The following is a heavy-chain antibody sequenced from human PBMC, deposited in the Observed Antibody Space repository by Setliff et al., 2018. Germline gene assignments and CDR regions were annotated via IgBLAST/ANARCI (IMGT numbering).Heavy chain of an antibody. CDR2: INHRGST. V-gene: IGHV4-34*01. CDR1: GDSFSDYY. D-gene: IGHD3-10*01. CDR3: ARLSWDGLRFYGMDV. Sequence: PSETLSLTCVVYGDSFSDYYWSWIRQPPGKGLEWIEEINHRGSTNYNPSLMSRVTISVDTSRNQFSLKLRSVTAADTAVYYCARLSWDGLRFYGMDVWGQGATVTVSS. J-gene: IGHJ6*02.